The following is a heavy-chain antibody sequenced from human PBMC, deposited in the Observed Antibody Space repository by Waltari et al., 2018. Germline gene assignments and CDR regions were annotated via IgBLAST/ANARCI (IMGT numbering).Heavy chain of an antibody. CDR2: IVHFYGRA. CDR3: ARARWDLQVVYLDS. Sequence: QVQLVQSGTEVRKPGSSVKVSCEAPGGPFSSYAISWVRQAPGQGLEWMGHIVHFYGRATYAQKVRGRVTISADESTSTAYMEMSGLRSEDTAVYFCARARWDLQVVYLDSWGQGTLVTVSS. CDR1: GGPFSSYA. V-gene: IGHV1-69*01. D-gene: IGHD2-8*02. J-gene: IGHJ4*02.